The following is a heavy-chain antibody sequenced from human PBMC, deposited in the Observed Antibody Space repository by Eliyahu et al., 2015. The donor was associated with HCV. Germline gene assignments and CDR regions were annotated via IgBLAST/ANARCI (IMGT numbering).Heavy chain of an antibody. CDR2: INXXGST. V-gene: IGHV4-34*01. CDR1: GGSFSGYY. CDR3: ARGSSLLFNWYDSSGYYGCDWFDP. D-gene: IGHD3-22*01. J-gene: IGHJ5*02. Sequence: QVQLQQWGAGLLKPSETLSLTCAVYGGSFSGYYWXWIRXPPGKGLEWIGEINXXGSTNYNPSLKSRVTISVDTSKNQFSLKLSSVTAADTAVYYCARGSSLLFNWYDSSGYYGCDWFDPWDQGTLVTVSS.